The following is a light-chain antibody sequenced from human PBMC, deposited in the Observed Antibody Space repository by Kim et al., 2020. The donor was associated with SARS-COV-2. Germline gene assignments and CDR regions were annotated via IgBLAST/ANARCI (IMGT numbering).Light chain of an antibody. V-gene: IGLV1-40*01. Sequence: RLNMSYTGSNSTIGAGYNVHWYQHFPGTAPRLLLFGDSNRPSGVSDRFSGSQSGTSASLAITGLQAEDDADYYCQSYDKILSASVFGGGTKVTVL. J-gene: IGLJ1*01. CDR2: GDS. CDR1: NSTIGAGYN. CDR3: QSYDKILSASV.